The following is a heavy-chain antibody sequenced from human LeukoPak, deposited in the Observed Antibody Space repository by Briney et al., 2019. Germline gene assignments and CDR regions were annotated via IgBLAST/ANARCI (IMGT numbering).Heavy chain of an antibody. Sequence: SETLSLTCTVSGGSISSYYWSWIRQPPGKGLEWIGYIYYSGSTNYNPSLKSRVTISVDTSKNQFSLKLSSVAAADTAVYYCARVPGYSYVAYFDYWGQGTLVTVSS. D-gene: IGHD5-18*01. J-gene: IGHJ4*02. V-gene: IGHV4-59*12. CDR1: GGSISSYY. CDR2: IYYSGST. CDR3: ARVPGYSYVAYFDY.